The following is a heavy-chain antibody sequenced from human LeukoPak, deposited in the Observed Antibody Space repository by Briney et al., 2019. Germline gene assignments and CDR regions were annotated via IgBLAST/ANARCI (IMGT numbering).Heavy chain of an antibody. D-gene: IGHD3-10*01. CDR3: ATASYGSGSYSESVDI. J-gene: IGHJ3*02. V-gene: IGHV1-24*01. CDR2: FYPEDGET. Sequence: ASVKVSCKVSGYTLTELSMHWVRQAPGKGLEWMGGFYPEDGETIYAQKFQGRVTMTEDTSTDTAYMELSSLRSEDTAVYYCATASYGSGSYSESVDIWGQGTMVTVSS. CDR1: GYTLTELS.